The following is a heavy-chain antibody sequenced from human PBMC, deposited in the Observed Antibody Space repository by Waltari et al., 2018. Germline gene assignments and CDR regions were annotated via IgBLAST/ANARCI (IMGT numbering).Heavy chain of an antibody. CDR3: ARSTRAHDAFDI. D-gene: IGHD1-1*01. CDR2: INPDSGGT. CDR1: GYTFTGYY. V-gene: IGHV1-2*06. J-gene: IGHJ3*02. Sequence: QVQLVQPGAEVKKPGASVKVSCKASGYTFTGYYKPRVGQAPGQGLEWMGRINPDSGGTNYAQKFQGRVTMTRDTSISTAYMELSRLRSDDTAVYYCARSTRAHDAFDIWGQGTMVTVSS.